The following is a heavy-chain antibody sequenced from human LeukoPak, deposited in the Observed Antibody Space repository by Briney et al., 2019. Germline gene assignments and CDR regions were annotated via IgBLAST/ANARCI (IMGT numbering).Heavy chain of an antibody. J-gene: IGHJ4*02. V-gene: IGHV4-38-2*02. Sequence: SETLSLTCTVSGYSISSGYYWGWIRQPPGKGLEWIGSIYHSGSTYYNPSLKSRVTISVDTSKNQFSLKLSSVTAADTAVCYCAREFYGSGSYSVYWGQGTLVTVSS. CDR2: IYHSGST. CDR3: AREFYGSGSYSVY. D-gene: IGHD3-10*01. CDR1: GYSISSGYY.